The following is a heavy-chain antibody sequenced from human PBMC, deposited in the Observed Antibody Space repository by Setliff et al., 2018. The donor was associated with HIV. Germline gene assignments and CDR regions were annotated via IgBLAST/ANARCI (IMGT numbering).Heavy chain of an antibody. J-gene: IGHJ3*02. Sequence: GGSLRLSCAASEFTFSSYAMSWVRQAPGKGLEWVSAISGSGANTYYADSVKGRFTISRDNSKNTVDLHMNSLRTEDTAVYYCAKDGDYRNGDYDAFDIWGLGTMVTVSS. CDR3: AKDGDYRNGDYDAFDI. V-gene: IGHV3-23*01. CDR1: EFTFSSYA. CDR2: ISGSGANT. D-gene: IGHD4-4*01.